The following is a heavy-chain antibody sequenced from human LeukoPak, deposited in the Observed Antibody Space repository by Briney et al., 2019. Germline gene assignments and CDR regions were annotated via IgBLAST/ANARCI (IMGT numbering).Heavy chain of an antibody. Sequence: GGSLRLSCAASGFTFSYSSMNWVRQAPGKGLEGVSSISSSTGYLYYADSVKGRFTISRDNAKDSLYLQMTSLSAEATAVYYCARGNTAMVRSYFDYWGLGTLVTVSS. J-gene: IGHJ4*02. CDR1: GFTFSYSS. CDR3: ARGNTAMVRSYFDY. D-gene: IGHD5-18*01. V-gene: IGHV3-21*01. CDR2: ISSSTGYL.